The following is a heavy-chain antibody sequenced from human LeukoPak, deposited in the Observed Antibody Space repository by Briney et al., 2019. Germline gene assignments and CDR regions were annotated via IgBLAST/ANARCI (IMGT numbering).Heavy chain of an antibody. V-gene: IGHV3-21*01. D-gene: IGHD3-10*01. Sequence: GGSLRLSCAASGFTFSSYSVDWVRQAPGKGLEWVSSISSSSSYIYYADSVKGRFTISRDNAKNSLYLQLNSLRAEDTAVYYCARGYYYGSGSYPFDYWGQGTLVTVSS. CDR2: ISSSSSYI. CDR1: GFTFSSYS. CDR3: ARGYYYGSGSYPFDY. J-gene: IGHJ4*02.